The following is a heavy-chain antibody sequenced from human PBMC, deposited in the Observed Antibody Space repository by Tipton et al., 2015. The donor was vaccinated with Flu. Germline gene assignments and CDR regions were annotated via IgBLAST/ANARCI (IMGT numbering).Heavy chain of an antibody. V-gene: IGHV4-34*01. J-gene: IGHJ5*02. D-gene: IGHD4-11*01. CDR1: GGSFSGYY. CDR3: ARRDFSNYVSDPKNWFDR. CDR2: INHGGST. Sequence: TLSLTCAVNGGSFSGYYWSWIRQPPGKGLEWIGEINHGGSTNYNKSLKSRVTMSVDTSMNQFSLETRSVTAADMAVYYCARRDFSNYVSDPKNWFDRWGQGTLVTVSS.